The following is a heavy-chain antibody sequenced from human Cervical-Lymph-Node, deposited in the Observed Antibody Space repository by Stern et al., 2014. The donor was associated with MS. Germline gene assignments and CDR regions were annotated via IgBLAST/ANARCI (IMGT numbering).Heavy chain of an antibody. CDR1: GFTFTNYF. D-gene: IGHD5-24*01. CDR2: IDQDGNEE. CDR3: AGGTGWLQPH. V-gene: IGHV3-7*01. J-gene: IGHJ4*02. Sequence: EVQLVESGGDLVQPGGSLRLSCAASGFTFTNYFMSWVRQAPGMGLEWVATIDQDGNEEKYAVAVKGRYTISRDNAKNSLYLQMNSLRVDDTAVYYCAGGTGWLQPHWGQGALVTVSS.